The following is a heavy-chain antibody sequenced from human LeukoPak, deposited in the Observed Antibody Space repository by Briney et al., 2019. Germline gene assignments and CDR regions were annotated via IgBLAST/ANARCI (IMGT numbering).Heavy chain of an antibody. Sequence: PSETLSLTCTVSGDSISSGGYYWSWIRQPPGKGLEWIGYIYHSGSTYYNPSLKSRLSISVDTSKNQFSLKLNSVTAADTAVYYCARTVARTWVDYWGQGTLVTVSS. V-gene: IGHV4-31*03. CDR1: GDSISSGGYY. D-gene: IGHD6-19*01. CDR3: ARTVARTWVDY. J-gene: IGHJ4*02. CDR2: IYHSGST.